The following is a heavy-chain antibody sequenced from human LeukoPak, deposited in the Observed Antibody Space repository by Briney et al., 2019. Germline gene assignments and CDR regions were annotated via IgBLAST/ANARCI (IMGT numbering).Heavy chain of an antibody. CDR1: GGSISSSDHY. CDR3: ARSKKYCSSTSCFREQPRGWFDP. Sequence: PSQTLSLTCTVSGGSISSSDHYWSWIRQPPGKGLEWIGYIYYVGTTYYNPSLKSRVTISVDTSKNQFSLKLSSVTAADTAVYYCARSKKYCSSTSCFREQPRGWFDPWGQGTLVTVSS. D-gene: IGHD2-2*01. CDR2: IYYVGTT. J-gene: IGHJ5*02. V-gene: IGHV4-30-4*01.